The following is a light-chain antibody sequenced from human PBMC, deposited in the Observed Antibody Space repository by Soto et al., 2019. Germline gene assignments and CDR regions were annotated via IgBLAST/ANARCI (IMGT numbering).Light chain of an antibody. V-gene: IGKV3-20*01. Sequence: IMLTQPPGTLSLSPGERATLSCRASQPVDYNYVAWYQQKPGQIPRLVIYAASYRATGIPDRFSGSGSGTEGTISISRLDKADGAVYYGQHYAASTWAFGPGTKVDI. CDR3: QHYAASTWA. CDR2: AAS. CDR1: QPVDYNY. J-gene: IGKJ1*01.